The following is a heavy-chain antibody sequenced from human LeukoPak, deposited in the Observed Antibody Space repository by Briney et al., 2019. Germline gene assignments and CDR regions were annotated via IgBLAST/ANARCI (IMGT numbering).Heavy chain of an antibody. CDR1: GFTVSSNY. J-gene: IGHJ4*02. CDR2: IYSGGST. V-gene: IGHV3-53*01. D-gene: IGHD5-12*01. Sequence: GGSLRLSCAASGFTVSSNYMSWGRQAPGKGLEWVSVIYSGGSTYYSESVRGRFTISRDSPKNTLDLQMNSLRAEDTAVYYCARGEGGYDSNFDFWGQGTLVTVSS. CDR3: ARGEGGYDSNFDF.